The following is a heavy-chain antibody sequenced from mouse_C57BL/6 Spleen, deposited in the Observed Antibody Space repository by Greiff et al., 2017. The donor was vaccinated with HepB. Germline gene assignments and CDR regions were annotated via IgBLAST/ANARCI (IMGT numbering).Heavy chain of an antibody. CDR2: ISDGGSYT. J-gene: IGHJ2*01. Sequence: EVQGVESGGGLVKPGGPLKLSCAASGFTFSSYAMSWVRQTPEKRLEWVATISDGGSYTYYPDNVKGRFTISRDNAKNNLYLQMSHLKSEDTAMYYCARDYYGSSFFDYWGQGTTLTVSS. CDR1: GFTFSSYA. CDR3: ARDYYGSSFFDY. D-gene: IGHD1-1*01. V-gene: IGHV5-4*01.